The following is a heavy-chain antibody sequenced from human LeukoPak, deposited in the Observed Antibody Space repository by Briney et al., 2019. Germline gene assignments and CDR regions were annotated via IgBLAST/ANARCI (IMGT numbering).Heavy chain of an antibody. D-gene: IGHD3-10*01. CDR2: INHSGST. CDR1: GGSFSGYY. V-gene: IGHV4-34*01. CDR3: ASTSPFRAGYFDY. Sequence: SETLSLTCAVYGGSFSGYYWSWIRQPPGKGLEWIGEINHSGSTNYNPSLKSRVTISVDTSKNQFSLKLSSVTAADTAVYYCASTSPFRAGYFDYWGQGTLVTVSS. J-gene: IGHJ4*02.